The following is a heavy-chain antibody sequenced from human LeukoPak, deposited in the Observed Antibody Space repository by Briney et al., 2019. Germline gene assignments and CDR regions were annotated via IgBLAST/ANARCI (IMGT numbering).Heavy chain of an antibody. Sequence: GGSLRPSCAASGFTFSSYAMHWVRQAPGRGLEWVSSISGSSAYIYYADSVKGRFTISRDNAKNSLYLQMNSLRAEDTAVYYCARGSEWSSGVSDYWGQGTLVTVSS. CDR2: ISGSSAYI. CDR3: ARGSEWSSGVSDY. V-gene: IGHV3-21*01. D-gene: IGHD3-3*01. CDR1: GFTFSSYA. J-gene: IGHJ4*02.